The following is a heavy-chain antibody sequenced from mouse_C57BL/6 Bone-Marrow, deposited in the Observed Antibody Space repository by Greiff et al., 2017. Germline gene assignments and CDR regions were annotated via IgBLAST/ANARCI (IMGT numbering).Heavy chain of an antibody. Sequence: QVQLKQSGPGLVKPSQSLSITCTVSGFSLTSYGVHWVRQSPGKGLEWLGVIWRGGSTDYNEAFMSRLSITKDNSKRQVSYRMNSLQADDTTIYYEDKNGYYYGADWYFDVWGTGTTVTVSS. CDR2: IWRGGST. CDR1: GFSLTSYG. J-gene: IGHJ1*03. V-gene: IGHV2-5*01. D-gene: IGHD1-1*01. CDR3: DKNGYYYGADWYFDV.